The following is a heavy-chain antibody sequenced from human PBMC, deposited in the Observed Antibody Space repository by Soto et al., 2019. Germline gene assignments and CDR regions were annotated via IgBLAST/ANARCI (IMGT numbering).Heavy chain of an antibody. CDR1: GYTFTSYD. J-gene: IGHJ3*02. CDR3: ARAVRGVVIHSDAFDI. V-gene: IGHV1-8*01. D-gene: IGHD2-15*01. Sequence: QVQLVQSGAEVKKPGASVKVSCKASGYTFTSYDINWVRQATGQGLEWMGWMNPNSGNTGYAQKFQGRVTMTRNTSISTAYTELSSLRSEDTAVYYCARAVRGVVIHSDAFDIWGQGTMVTVSS. CDR2: MNPNSGNT.